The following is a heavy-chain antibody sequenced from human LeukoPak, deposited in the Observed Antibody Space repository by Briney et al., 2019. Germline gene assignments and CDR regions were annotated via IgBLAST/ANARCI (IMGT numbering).Heavy chain of an antibody. Sequence: PGGSLRLSCAASGFTFGDYVMHWVRQAPGKGLEWVSGITWNSGDIDYADSVKGRFTLSIDNAKKSLFLQMNNLRPEDTAIYYCCALDYWGQGTLVPVSS. CDR1: GFTFGDYV. J-gene: IGHJ4*02. V-gene: IGHV3-9*01. CDR2: ITWNSGDI. CDR3: CALDY.